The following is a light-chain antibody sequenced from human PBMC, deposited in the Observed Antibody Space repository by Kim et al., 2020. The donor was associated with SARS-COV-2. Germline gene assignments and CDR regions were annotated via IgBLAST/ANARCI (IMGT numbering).Light chain of an antibody. CDR2: EVS. V-gene: IGLV2-23*02. CDR1: SSDVGSYNL. CDR3: CSYAGSSTFG. J-gene: IGLJ2*01. Sequence: GQSITISCTGTSSDVGSYNLVSWYQQHPGKAPNLMIYEVSKRPSGVSNRFSGSKSGNTASLTISGLQAEDEADYYCCSYAGSSTFGFGGGTQLTVL.